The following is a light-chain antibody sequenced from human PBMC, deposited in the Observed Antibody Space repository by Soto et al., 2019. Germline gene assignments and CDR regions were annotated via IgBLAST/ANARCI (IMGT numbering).Light chain of an antibody. Sequence: DLQMTQSPSSVSASVGDRVTITCRASLDISYLLAWYQQKAGRAPKLLIYAASTLEGGVPSRFSGSGSWSHFTLTISSLQPEVFATYYCQQANSFPFTFGPGTKVDMK. CDR2: AAS. CDR3: QQANSFPFT. CDR1: LDISYL. V-gene: IGKV1-12*01. J-gene: IGKJ3*01.